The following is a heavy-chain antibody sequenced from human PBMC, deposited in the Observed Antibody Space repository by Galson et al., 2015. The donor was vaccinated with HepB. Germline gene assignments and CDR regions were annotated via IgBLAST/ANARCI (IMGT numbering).Heavy chain of an antibody. CDR2: ISSSSSYI. CDR3: ARAPVHLGAFDI. Sequence: SLRLSCAASGFTFSSYSMNWVRQAPGKGLEWVSSISSSSSYIYYADSVKGRFTISRDNAKNSLYLQMNSLRAEDTAVYYCARAPVHLGAFDIWGQGTMVTVSS. J-gene: IGHJ3*02. CDR1: GFTFSSYS. V-gene: IGHV3-21*01.